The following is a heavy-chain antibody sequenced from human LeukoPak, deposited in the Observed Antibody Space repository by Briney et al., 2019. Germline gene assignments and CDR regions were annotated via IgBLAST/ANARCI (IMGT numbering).Heavy chain of an antibody. J-gene: IGHJ4*02. Sequence: GGSLRLSCAASGFTFSSYAMHWVRQAPGKGLEWVAVISYDGSNKYYADSVKGRFTISRDNSKNTLYLQMNSLRAEDTAVYYCAKARGYYDSSGYYRRWGQGTLVTVSS. CDR2: ISYDGSNK. D-gene: IGHD3-22*01. CDR1: GFTFSSYA. V-gene: IGHV3-30-3*01. CDR3: AKARGYYDSSGYYRR.